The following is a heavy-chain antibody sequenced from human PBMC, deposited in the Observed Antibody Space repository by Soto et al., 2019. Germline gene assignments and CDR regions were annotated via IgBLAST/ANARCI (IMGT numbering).Heavy chain of an antibody. CDR3: ARDRDDYGSGNYYNRIDF. CDR1: GGIFSTYA. CDR2: NIPIFGTP. J-gene: IGHJ4*02. Sequence: QVQLVQSGAEVKKPGSSVKVSCKASGGIFSTYAISWLRQAPGQGLEWMGGNIPIFGTPNYAQRFQGRVNITSDEATSTAYMELSRLRSEDTAVYYCARDRDDYGSGNYYNRIDFWGQGTLVTVSS. D-gene: IGHD3-10*01. V-gene: IGHV1-69*01.